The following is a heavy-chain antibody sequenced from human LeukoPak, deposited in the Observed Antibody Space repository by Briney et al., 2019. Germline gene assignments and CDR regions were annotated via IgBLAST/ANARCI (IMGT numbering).Heavy chain of an antibody. CDR3: AGSSYDMLTGYPIYFDY. J-gene: IGHJ4*02. D-gene: IGHD3-9*01. V-gene: IGHV4-59*01. CDR2: IYYSGST. CDR1: GGSISSYY. Sequence: SETLSLTCTVSGGSISSYYWSWIRQPPGKGLEWIGYIYYSGSTNYNPSLKSRVTISVDTSKNQFSLKLSSVTAADTAVYYCAGSSYDMLTGYPIYFDYWGQGTLVTVSS.